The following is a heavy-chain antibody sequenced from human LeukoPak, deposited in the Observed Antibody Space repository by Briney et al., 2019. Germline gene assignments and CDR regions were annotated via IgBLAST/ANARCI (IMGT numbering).Heavy chain of an antibody. CDR2: INPNSGGT. Sequence: GASVKVSCKASGYTFTGYYMHWVRQAPGQGLEWMGWINPNSGGTNYAQKFQGRVTMTRDTSISTAYMELSRLRSDDTAVYYCARADILTALPTNYYYYMDVWGKGTTVTVSS. D-gene: IGHD3-9*01. CDR1: GYTFTGYY. J-gene: IGHJ6*03. V-gene: IGHV1-2*02. CDR3: ARADILTALPTNYYYYMDV.